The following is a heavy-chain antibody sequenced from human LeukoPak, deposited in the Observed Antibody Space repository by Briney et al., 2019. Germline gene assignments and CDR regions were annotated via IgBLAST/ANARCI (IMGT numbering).Heavy chain of an antibody. CDR3: VKDSSTTSWYFAFDV. D-gene: IGHD2-2*01. Sequence: GGSLRLSCAASGFTFSSYAMHWVRQAPGKGLEWVSSFGLYGGTTHYADSVKGRFTISRDNSKNTLYLQMTSLRADDTAVYYCVKDSSTTSWYFAFDVWGQGTMVAVSS. CDR1: GFTFSSYA. J-gene: IGHJ3*01. V-gene: IGHV3-23*01. CDR2: FGLYGGTT.